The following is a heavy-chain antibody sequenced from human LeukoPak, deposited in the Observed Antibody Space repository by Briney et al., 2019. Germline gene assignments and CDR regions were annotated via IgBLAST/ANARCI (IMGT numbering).Heavy chain of an antibody. V-gene: IGHV3-21*01. CDR2: ISSSSSYI. CDR3: ATSFGRYSYGNEY. CDR1: GFTFSSYA. Sequence: GGSLRLSCAASGFTFSSYAMNWVRQAPGKGLEWVSSISSSSSYIYYADSVKGRFTISRDNAKSSLYLQMNSLRAEDTAVYYCATSFGRYSYGNEYWGQGTLVTVSS. D-gene: IGHD5-18*01. J-gene: IGHJ4*02.